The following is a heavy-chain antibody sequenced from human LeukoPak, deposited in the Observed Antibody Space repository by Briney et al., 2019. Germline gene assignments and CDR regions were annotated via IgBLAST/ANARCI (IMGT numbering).Heavy chain of an antibody. D-gene: IGHD3-10*01. CDR1: GYTFTGCY. Sequence: GASVKVSCTASGYTFTGCYIHWVRQAPGQGLEWVGWINPNSGGTNYAQKFQGRVTMTRDTSISTAYMELNWLRSDDTAVYCCVRHSAYYYYFDYWGQGTLVTVSS. CDR2: INPNSGGT. CDR3: VRHSAYYYYFDY. J-gene: IGHJ4*02. V-gene: IGHV1-2*02.